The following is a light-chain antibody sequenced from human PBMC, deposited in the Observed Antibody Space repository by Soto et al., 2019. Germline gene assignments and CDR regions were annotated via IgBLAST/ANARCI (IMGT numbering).Light chain of an antibody. CDR2: AAS. CDR3: QQYYSYPRT. J-gene: IGKJ1*01. CDR1: QGISSW. Sequence: WMTQSPSLLSASTGDRVTISWRMSQGISSWLAWYQQKKGKAPKLLIYAASTLQSGVPSRFSGSGYGTDFNLTISCLQSEDFATYYCQQYYSYPRTFGQGTKVDIK. V-gene: IGKV1D-8*02.